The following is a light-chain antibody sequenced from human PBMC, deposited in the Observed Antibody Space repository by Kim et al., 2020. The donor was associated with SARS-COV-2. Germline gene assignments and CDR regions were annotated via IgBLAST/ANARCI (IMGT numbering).Light chain of an antibody. CDR2: DVS. V-gene: IGLV2-14*03. CDR1: SSDVGGYNY. J-gene: IGLJ1*01. CDR3: SSYTSSSTPR. Sequence: LTQPASVSGSPGQSITISCTGTSSDVGGYNYVSWYQQHPGKAPKLMIYDVSNRPSGVSNRFSGSKSGNTASLTISGLQAEDEADYYCSSYTSSSTPRFGTGTKVTVL.